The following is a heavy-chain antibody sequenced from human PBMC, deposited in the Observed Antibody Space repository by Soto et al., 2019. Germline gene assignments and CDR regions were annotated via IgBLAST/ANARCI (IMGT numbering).Heavy chain of an antibody. J-gene: IGHJ6*03. Sequence: QVQLVESGGGVVQPGRSLRLSCAASGFTFSSYGMHWVRQAPGKGLEWVAVIWYDGSNKYYADSVKGQFTISRDNSKNTLYLQMNRLRAEDTAVYYCAREVAAVTFYYYYYMDVWGKGTTVTVSS. V-gene: IGHV3-33*01. CDR1: GFTFSSYG. CDR3: AREVAAVTFYYYYYMDV. D-gene: IGHD6-13*01. CDR2: IWYDGSNK.